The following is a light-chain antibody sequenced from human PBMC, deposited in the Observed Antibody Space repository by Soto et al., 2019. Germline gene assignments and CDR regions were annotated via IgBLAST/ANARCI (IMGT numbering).Light chain of an antibody. CDR3: QQSYSTPIT. Sequence: DIQMTQSPSSLSASVGDRVTITCQASQDISNYLNWYQQKPGKAPKLLIYAASSLQSGVPSRFSGGGSGTDFTLTISSLQPEDFATYYCQQSYSTPITFGQGTRLEI. J-gene: IGKJ5*01. V-gene: IGKV1-39*01. CDR2: AAS. CDR1: QDISNY.